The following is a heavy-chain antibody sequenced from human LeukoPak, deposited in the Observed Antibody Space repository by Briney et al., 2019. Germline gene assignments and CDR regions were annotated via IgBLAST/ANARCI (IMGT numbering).Heavy chain of an antibody. CDR3: ARDGDYYGSGSYCFDY. CDR1: GFTFNSYA. Sequence: GGSLRLSCAASGFTFNSYAFNWVRQAPGKGLEWVSYISSSSNVIYYTDSVKGRFTISRDNARNLLSLQMNSLRAEDTAVYYCARDGDYYGSGSYCFDYWGQGTLVTVSS. CDR2: ISSSSNVI. D-gene: IGHD3-10*01. V-gene: IGHV3-48*01. J-gene: IGHJ4*02.